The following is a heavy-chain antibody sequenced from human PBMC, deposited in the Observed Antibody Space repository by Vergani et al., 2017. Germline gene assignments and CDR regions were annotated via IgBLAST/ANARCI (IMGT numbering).Heavy chain of an antibody. CDR1: GVSIGSNSYY. V-gene: IGHV4-39*01. CDR3: TRHGRSGWAGYFQH. CDR2: IYYTGTT. J-gene: IGHJ1*01. Sequence: QVQLQESGPRLVRPSQTLSLTCTVSGVSIGSNSYYWGWIRQPPGKGLEWIWTIYYTGTTYYNEAHKSRLTISVDTSKNQFSLNLTSVTAADTAVYYCTRHGRSGWAGYFQHWGQGTLVTASS. D-gene: IGHD6-19*01.